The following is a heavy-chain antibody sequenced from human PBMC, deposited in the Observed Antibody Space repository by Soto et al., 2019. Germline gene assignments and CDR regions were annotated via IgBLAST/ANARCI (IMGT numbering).Heavy chain of an antibody. CDR1: GGSISSYY. Sequence: QVQLQESGPGLVKPSETLSLTCTVSGGSISSYYWRWIRQPPGKGLDWIGYIYYSGSTNYNPSLKSRVTISVDTSKNQFSLKLSSVTAADTAVYYCAREKGPLDAFDIWGQGTMVTVSS. CDR3: AREKGPLDAFDI. CDR2: IYYSGST. V-gene: IGHV4-59*01. J-gene: IGHJ3*02.